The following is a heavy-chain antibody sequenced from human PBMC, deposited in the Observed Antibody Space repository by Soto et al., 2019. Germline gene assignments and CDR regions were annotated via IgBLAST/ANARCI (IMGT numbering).Heavy chain of an antibody. CDR1: GGTLNSQS. CDR2: IIPMFGTP. J-gene: IGHJ5*02. CDR3: ATSLAARRKPYNWLDA. Sequence: QVQVFQSGAEVKKPGSSVRVSCKVSGGTLNSQSITWVRQAPGQGLEWMGGIIPMFGTPTDAKKFRGRVTISADTSTSTVYMELRSRSSQDTVVYYCATSLAARRKPYNWLDAWGQGTLVTVSS. V-gene: IGHV1-69*06. D-gene: IGHD6-6*01.